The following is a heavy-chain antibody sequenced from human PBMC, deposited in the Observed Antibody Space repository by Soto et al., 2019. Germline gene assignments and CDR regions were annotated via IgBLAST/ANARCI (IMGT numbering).Heavy chain of an antibody. CDR2: MNPNSGNT. V-gene: IGHV1-8*01. Sequence: ASVKVSCKASGYTFTSYDINWVRQATGQGLEWMGWMNPNSGNTGYAQKFQGRVTMTRNTSISTAYMELSSLRSEDTAVYYCARGRHQTEYFDWLSRPYYFDYWGQGTLVTVSS. D-gene: IGHD3-9*01. CDR3: ARGRHQTEYFDWLSRPYYFDY. J-gene: IGHJ4*02. CDR1: GYTFTSYD.